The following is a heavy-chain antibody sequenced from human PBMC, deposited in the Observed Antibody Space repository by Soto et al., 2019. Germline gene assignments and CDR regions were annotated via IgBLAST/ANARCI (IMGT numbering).Heavy chain of an antibody. J-gene: IGHJ4*02. Sequence: GGSLRLSCAASGFSFSTYGMHWVRQAPGKGLEWVAFISNDGSNKYYADSVKGRFTISRDNSKNTLYLQMNSLRAEDTAVYYCTTDPVTMIVVVPSSGWSQGTLVTVSS. D-gene: IGHD3-22*01. CDR1: GFSFSTYG. V-gene: IGHV3-30*03. CDR2: ISNDGSNK. CDR3: TTDPVTMIVVVPSSG.